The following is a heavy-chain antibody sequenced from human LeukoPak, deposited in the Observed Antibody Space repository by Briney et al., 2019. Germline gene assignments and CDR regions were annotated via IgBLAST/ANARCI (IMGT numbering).Heavy chain of an antibody. D-gene: IGHD6-19*01. Sequence: GGSLRLSCAASGFTFSSYAMYWVRQAPGKGLEWVSGISGSCGSTYYADSVKGRFTISRDNSKNTVYLQMNSLRAEDTAVYYCAKTTAGYSSGRYPGWPVDYWGQETLVTVSS. J-gene: IGHJ4*02. V-gene: IGHV3-23*01. CDR2: ISGSCGST. CDR3: AKTTAGYSSGRYPGWPVDY. CDR1: GFTFSSYA.